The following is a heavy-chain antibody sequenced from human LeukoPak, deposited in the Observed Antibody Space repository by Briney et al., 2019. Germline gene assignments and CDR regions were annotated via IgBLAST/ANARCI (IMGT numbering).Heavy chain of an antibody. CDR1: GGSIGSYY. D-gene: IGHD1-26*01. CDR2: IYYSGST. J-gene: IGHJ4*02. Sequence: SETLSLTCTVSGGSIGSYYWSWIRQPPGKELEWIGYIYYSGSTKYNPSLTSRVTISVDTSKNQFSLKLTSVTAADTAVYYCAKSGGYGLIDYWGQGTRVTVSS. V-gene: IGHV4-59*01. CDR3: AKSGGYGLIDY.